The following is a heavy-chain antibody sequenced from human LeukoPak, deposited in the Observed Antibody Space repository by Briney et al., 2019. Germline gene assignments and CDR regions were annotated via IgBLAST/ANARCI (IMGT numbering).Heavy chain of an antibody. J-gene: IGHJ4*02. CDR3: AKDFKELGY. CDR2: ISGSGGST. CDR1: GFTFGDYA. V-gene: IGHV3-23*01. D-gene: IGHD1-7*01. Sequence: PGGSLRLSCTASGFTFGDYAMSWVRQAPGKGLEWVSAISGSGGSTYYADSVKGRFTISRDNSKNTLYLQMNSLRAEDTAVYYCAKDFKELGYWGQGTLVTVSS.